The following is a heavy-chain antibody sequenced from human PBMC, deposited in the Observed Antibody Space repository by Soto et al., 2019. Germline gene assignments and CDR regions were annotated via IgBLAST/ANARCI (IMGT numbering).Heavy chain of an antibody. CDR1: GFTFSSSA. CDR2: IVVGSGNT. D-gene: IGHD3-16*01. V-gene: IGHV1-58*02. J-gene: IGHJ3*02. CDR3: AADFRGRGENDAFDI. Sequence: ASVKVSCKASGFTFSSSAMQWVRQARGQRLEWIGWIVVGSGNTNYAQKFQERVTITRDMSTSTAYMELSSLRSEDTAVYSCAADFRGRGENDAFDIWGQGTMVTVSS.